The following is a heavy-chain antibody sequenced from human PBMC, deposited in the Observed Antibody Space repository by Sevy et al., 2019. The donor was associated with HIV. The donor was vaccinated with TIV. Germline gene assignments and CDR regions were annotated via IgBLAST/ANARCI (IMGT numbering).Heavy chain of an antibody. CDR3: AKAPRETYYYDSSGYFPLDD. CDR1: GFTFSSYG. Sequence: GGSLRLSCAASGFTFSSYGMHWVRQAPGKGLEWVAFIRYDGSNKYYADSVKGRFTISRDNSKNTLYLQMNSLRAEDTAVYDEAKAPRETYYYDSSGYFPLDDWGQGTPVTVSS. CDR2: IRYDGSNK. V-gene: IGHV3-30*02. D-gene: IGHD3-22*01. J-gene: IGHJ4*02.